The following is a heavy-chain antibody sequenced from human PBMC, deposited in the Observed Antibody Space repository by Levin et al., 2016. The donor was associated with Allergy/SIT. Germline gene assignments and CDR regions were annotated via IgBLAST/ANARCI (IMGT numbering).Heavy chain of an antibody. Sequence: VRQAPGKGLEWVAVISFDGSNKYYADSVKGRFTISRDNSKSTLYLQMNSLRAEDTAVYYCVTNPLDTAMVNYYYGMDVWGQGTTVTVSS. D-gene: IGHD5-18*01. CDR2: ISFDGSNK. J-gene: IGHJ6*02. V-gene: IGHV3-30*03. CDR3: VTNPLDTAMVNYYYGMDV.